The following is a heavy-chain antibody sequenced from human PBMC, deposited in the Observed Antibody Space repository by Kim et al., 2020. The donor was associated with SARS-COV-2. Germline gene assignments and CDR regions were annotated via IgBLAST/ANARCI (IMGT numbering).Heavy chain of an antibody. CDR3: TPDLGEYCGGCCYFRV. CDR1: GFTFRNAC. D-gene: IGHD2-21*02. Sequence: GGSLRLSCAASGFTFRNACMNWVRQAPGKGLEWVGRIKSKTNGGTTGYAAPVKGRFTISRDDSKNTLYLQMNSLKTEDTAVYYCTPDLGEYCGGCCYFRVWGQGTTVTVSS. J-gene: IGHJ6*02. CDR2: IKSKTNGGTT. V-gene: IGHV3-15*01.